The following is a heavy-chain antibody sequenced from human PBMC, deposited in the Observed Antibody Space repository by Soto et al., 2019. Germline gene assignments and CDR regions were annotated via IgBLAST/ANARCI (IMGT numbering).Heavy chain of an antibody. D-gene: IGHD7-27*01. CDR1: GGTFSSYA. CDR3: ATADLTRGDYYYYYGMDV. Sequence: QVQLVQSGAEVKKPGSSVKVSCKASGGTFSSYAISCVRQAPGQGLEWMGGIIPIFGTANYAQKFQGRVTMTADESTSTAYMELSSLRSEDTDVYYCATADLTRGDYYYYYGMDVWGQGTTVTVSS. V-gene: IGHV1-69*01. J-gene: IGHJ6*02. CDR2: IIPIFGTA.